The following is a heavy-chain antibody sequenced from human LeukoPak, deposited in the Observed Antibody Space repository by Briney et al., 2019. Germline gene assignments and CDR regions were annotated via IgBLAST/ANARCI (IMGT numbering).Heavy chain of an antibody. Sequence: SETLSLTCTVSGGSISSGGYYWSWIRQPPGKGLEWIGETNHSGSTNYNPSLKSRVTISVGTSKNQFSLKLSSVTAADTAVYYCARGQPLGLLDYYYYMDVWGKGTTVTVSS. V-gene: IGHV4-39*07. J-gene: IGHJ6*03. CDR2: TNHSGST. D-gene: IGHD3-3*01. CDR3: ARGQPLGLLDYYYYMDV. CDR1: GGSISSGGYY.